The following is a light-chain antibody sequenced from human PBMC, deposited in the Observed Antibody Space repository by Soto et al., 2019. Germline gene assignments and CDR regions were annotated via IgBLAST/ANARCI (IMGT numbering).Light chain of an antibody. V-gene: IGLV1-47*01. Sequence: QAVVTQPPSASGTPGQRVTISCSGSSSNIGSNYVYWYQQLPGTAPKLLIYRNNQRPSGVTDRFSGSKSGTSASLAISGLRSEDEADYYCAAWDDSLSGFVVFGGGTKLTVL. CDR3: AAWDDSLSGFVV. J-gene: IGLJ2*01. CDR2: RNN. CDR1: SSNIGSNY.